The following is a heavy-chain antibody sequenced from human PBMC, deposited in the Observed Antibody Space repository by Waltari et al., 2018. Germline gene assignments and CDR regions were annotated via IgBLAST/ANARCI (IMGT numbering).Heavy chain of an antibody. J-gene: IGHJ6*02. D-gene: IGHD2-15*01. CDR2: IYYSGST. Sequence: QVQLQESGPGLVKPSETLSLTCTVSGGSISSHYWSWIRQPPGKVLEWIGYIYYSGSTNYNPSLKSRVTISVDTSKNQFSLKLSSVTAADTAVYYCARLVLLDYYYYGMDVWGQGTTVTVSS. CDR1: GGSISSHY. V-gene: IGHV4-59*11. CDR3: ARLVLLDYYYYGMDV.